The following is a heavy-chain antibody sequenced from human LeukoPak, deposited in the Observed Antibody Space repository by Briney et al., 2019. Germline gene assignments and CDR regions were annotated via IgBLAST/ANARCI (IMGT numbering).Heavy chain of an antibody. Sequence: ASVKVSCKASGYTFANYAIHWVRQAPGQRLEWMGWINTRSGDTEYSYEFQGRVTMTRDMSTSTVYMELSSLRSEDTAVYYCARDGFSTSSAFDIWGQGTMVTVSS. D-gene: IGHD3-3*01. CDR2: INTRSGDT. CDR3: ARDGFSTSSAFDI. CDR1: GYTFANYA. V-gene: IGHV1-3*03. J-gene: IGHJ3*02.